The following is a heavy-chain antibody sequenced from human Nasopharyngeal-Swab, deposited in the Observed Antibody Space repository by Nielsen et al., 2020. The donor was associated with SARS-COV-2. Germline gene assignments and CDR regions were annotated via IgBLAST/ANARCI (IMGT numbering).Heavy chain of an antibody. D-gene: IGHD6-6*01. J-gene: IGHJ6*03. CDR3: ARITSSSGYYYYYYYMDV. CDR1: GFTVSSNY. CDR2: IYSGGST. Sequence: GGSLRLSCAASGFTVSSNYMSWVRQAPGKGLEWVSVIYSGGSTYYADSVKGRFTISRHNSKNTLYLQMNSLRAEDTAVYYCARITSSSGYYYYYYYMDVWGKGTTVTVSS. V-gene: IGHV3-53*04.